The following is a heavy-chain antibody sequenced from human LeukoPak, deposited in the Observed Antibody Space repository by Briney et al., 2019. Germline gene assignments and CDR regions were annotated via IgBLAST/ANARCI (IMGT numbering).Heavy chain of an antibody. CDR3: ARDRVAAAGTPLDY. V-gene: IGHV1-69*04. D-gene: IGHD6-13*01. J-gene: IGHJ4*02. CDR2: IIPILGIA. CDR1: GGTFSSYA. Sequence: SVKVSCKASGGTFSSYAISWVRQAPGQGLEWMGRIIPILGIANYAQKFQGRVTITADKSTSTAYMELSSLRSEDTAVYYCARDRVAAAGTPLDYWGQGTLVTVSP.